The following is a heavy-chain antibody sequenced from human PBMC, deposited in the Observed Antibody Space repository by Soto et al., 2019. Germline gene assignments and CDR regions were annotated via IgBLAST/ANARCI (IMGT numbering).Heavy chain of an antibody. Sequence: GESLKISCKGSGYSFTSYWIGWVRQMPGKGLEWMGIIYPGDSDTRYSPSFQGQVTISADKSISTAYLQWSSLKASDTAMYYCARQNDILTGAGYAFDIWGQGTMVTVSS. J-gene: IGHJ3*02. V-gene: IGHV5-51*01. CDR2: IYPGDSDT. CDR3: ARQNDILTGAGYAFDI. D-gene: IGHD3-9*01. CDR1: GYSFTSYW.